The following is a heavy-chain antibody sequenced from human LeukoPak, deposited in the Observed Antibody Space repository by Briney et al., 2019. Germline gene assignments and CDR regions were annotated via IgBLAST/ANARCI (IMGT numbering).Heavy chain of an antibody. CDR3: ARDPNPYSGEGAY. CDR2: IIPIFGTA. Sequence: SVKVSCKASGGTFSSYAISWVRQAPGQGLEWMGRIIPIFGTANYAQKFQGRVTITTDESTSTAYMELSSLRSEDTAVYYCARDPNPYSGEGAYWGQGTLVTVSS. CDR1: GGTFSSYA. D-gene: IGHD1-26*01. J-gene: IGHJ4*02. V-gene: IGHV1-69*05.